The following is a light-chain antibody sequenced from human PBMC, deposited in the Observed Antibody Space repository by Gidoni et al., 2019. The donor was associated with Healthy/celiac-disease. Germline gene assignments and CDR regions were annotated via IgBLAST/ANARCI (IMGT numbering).Light chain of an antibody. J-gene: IGKJ4*01. V-gene: IGKV1-8*01. CDR1: QGISSY. Sequence: AIPMNQSPSSFSASTGDRVTITCRASQGISSYLAWYQQKPGKAPKLLIYAASTLQSGVPSRFSGSGSGTDFTLTISCLQSEDFATYYCQQYYSYPLTFGGGTKVEIK. CDR2: AAS. CDR3: QQYYSYPLT.